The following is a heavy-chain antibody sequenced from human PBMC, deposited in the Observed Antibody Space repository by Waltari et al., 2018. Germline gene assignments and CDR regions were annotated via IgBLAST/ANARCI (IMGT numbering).Heavy chain of an antibody. V-gene: IGHV4-59*06. CDR3: ARVSSSWYVDY. J-gene: IGHJ4*02. CDR2: IYYSGST. CDR1: GGSISSYY. Sequence: QVQLQESGPGLVKPSATLSLTCTVSGGSISSYYWSWIRQHPGKGLEWIGYIYYSGSTYYNPSLKSRVTISVDTSKNQFSLKLSSVTAADTAVYYCARVSSSWYVDYWGQGTLVTVSS. D-gene: IGHD6-13*01.